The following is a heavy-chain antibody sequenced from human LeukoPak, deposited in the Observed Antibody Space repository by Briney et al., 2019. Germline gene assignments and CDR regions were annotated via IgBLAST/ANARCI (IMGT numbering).Heavy chain of an antibody. CDR2: ISAYNGNT. D-gene: IGHD4-17*01. CDR1: GYTFTSYG. Sequence: GASVKVSCKASGYTFTSYGISWVRQAPGQGLEWMGWISAYNGNTNYAQKLQGRVTMTTEKSTTTAYMELRSLRSDDTAMYYCARTPVGFNTVTPTDVRYWGQGTLVTVSS. V-gene: IGHV1-18*01. CDR3: ARTPVGFNTVTPTDVRY. J-gene: IGHJ4*02.